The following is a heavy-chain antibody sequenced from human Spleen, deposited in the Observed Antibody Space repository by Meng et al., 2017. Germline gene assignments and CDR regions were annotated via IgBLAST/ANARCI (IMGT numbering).Heavy chain of an antibody. V-gene: IGHV4-39*01. CDR2: IGHSGFT. CDR3: VRSSGWVRTGFDP. CDR1: GGSISTSGYY. D-gene: IGHD6-19*01. J-gene: IGHJ5*02. Sequence: QPQLQESGPGLVKPSEALSLTCSVSGGSISTSGYYWGWIRQPPGKGLEWIGSIGHSGFTYYTPSLKSRVTVSIATSKSQFSLKLTSVTAADTAVYYCVRSSGWVRTGFDPWGQGTLVTVSS.